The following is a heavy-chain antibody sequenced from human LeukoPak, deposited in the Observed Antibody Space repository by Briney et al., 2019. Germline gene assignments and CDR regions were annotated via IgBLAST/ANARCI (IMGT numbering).Heavy chain of an antibody. V-gene: IGHV4-59*08. CDR2: ISHSGST. D-gene: IGHD2-8*02. CDR1: GGSVSNYY. J-gene: IGHJ4*02. Sequence: PSETLSLTCTVSGGSVSNYYWSWIRQPPGKGLEWIGYISHSGSTNYSPSLKSRVTISLDTSKNQFSLKLSSVTAADTAVYYCAGHHPRNTVDFWGQGTLVTVSS. CDR3: AGHHPRNTVDF.